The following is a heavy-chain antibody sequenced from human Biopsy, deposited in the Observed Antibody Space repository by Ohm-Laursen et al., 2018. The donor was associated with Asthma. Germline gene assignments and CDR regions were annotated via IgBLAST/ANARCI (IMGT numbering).Heavy chain of an antibody. CDR3: ARKIAARGGMGV. CDR2: IWYDGRKK. V-gene: IGHV3-33*01. Sequence: SLRLSCAASGITFSTYGMHWVGQAPGKGLEWVSFIWYDGRKKTYADSVKGRFTISRDNSKNTLYLQMNSLRAEDTAVYYCARKIAARGGMGVWGQGTTVNVSS. J-gene: IGHJ6*02. CDR1: GITFSTYG. D-gene: IGHD6-6*01.